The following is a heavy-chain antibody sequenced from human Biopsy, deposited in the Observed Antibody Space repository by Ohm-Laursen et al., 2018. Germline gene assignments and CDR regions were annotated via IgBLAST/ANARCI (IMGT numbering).Heavy chain of an antibody. CDR1: KFTVSSNY. CDR3: ARELGNGMDV. CDR2: IYSGGNT. J-gene: IGHJ6*02. V-gene: IGHV3-53*01. Sequence: GSLRLSCTALKFTVSSNYMTWVRQAPGKGLECVSVIYSGGNTFYADSVKGRFTISRDNADNSLHLQMKSLRAEDTAVYYCARELGNGMDVWGQGTPVTVSS.